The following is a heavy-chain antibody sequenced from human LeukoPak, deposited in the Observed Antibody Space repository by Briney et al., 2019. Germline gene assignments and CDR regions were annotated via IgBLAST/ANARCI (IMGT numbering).Heavy chain of an antibody. CDR1: GRSFTTYH. CDR3: ARQMLEWYGLDV. J-gene: IGHJ6*02. D-gene: IGHD3-3*01. V-gene: IGHV4-34*01. CDR2: VKTSAIT. Sequence: SETLSLTCAVSGRSFTTYHWSWIRQSPGKGLEWIGEVKTSAITNYNPSLESRVTISVDMSKNQFSLNLRSVTAADAAIYYCARQMLEWYGLDVWGQGTTVIVSS.